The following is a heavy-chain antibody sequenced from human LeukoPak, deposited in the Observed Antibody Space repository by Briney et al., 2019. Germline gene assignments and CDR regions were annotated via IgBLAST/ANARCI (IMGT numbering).Heavy chain of an antibody. J-gene: IGHJ6*02. CDR2: IIPILGIA. V-gene: IGHV1-69*04. Sequence: ASVNVSCKASGGSFSSYAISWVRQAPGQGLEWMGRIIPILGIANYAQKFQGRVTITADKSTSTAYMELSSLRSEDTAVYYCARRLGIVGATGYYYYGMDVWGQGTTVTVSS. CDR3: ARRLGIVGATGYYYYGMDV. CDR1: GGSFSSYA. D-gene: IGHD1-26*01.